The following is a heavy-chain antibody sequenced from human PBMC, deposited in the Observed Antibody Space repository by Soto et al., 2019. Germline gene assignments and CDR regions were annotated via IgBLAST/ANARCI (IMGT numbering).Heavy chain of an antibody. CDR3: AGEADTAVVTYFDY. CDR2: IIPIFGTA. J-gene: IGHJ4*02. D-gene: IGHD5-18*01. V-gene: IGHV1-69*06. Sequence: SVKVSCKASGGTFSSSYSISWVRQAPGQGLEWMVGIIPIFGTANYAQKFQGRVTITADKSTSTAYMELSSLRSEDTAVHYCAGEADTAVVTYFDYWGQGTLVTVSS. CDR1: GGTFSSSYS.